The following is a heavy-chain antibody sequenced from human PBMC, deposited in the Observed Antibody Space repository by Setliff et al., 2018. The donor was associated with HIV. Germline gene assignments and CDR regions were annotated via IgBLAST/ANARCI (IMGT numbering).Heavy chain of an antibody. J-gene: IGHJ4*02. CDR1: GYSITSGYS. D-gene: IGHD3-16*01. CDR2: AYHSGRT. V-gene: IGHV4-38-2*01. Sequence: SETLSLTCAVSGYSITSGYSWGWIRQSPGKGLEWIGNAYHSGRTYYNPSLKSRVAVSIDTSKNQFSLRLNSVTAADTAMYYCVHSLLGAPMVDYWGQGTLVTVSS. CDR3: VHSLLGAPMVDY.